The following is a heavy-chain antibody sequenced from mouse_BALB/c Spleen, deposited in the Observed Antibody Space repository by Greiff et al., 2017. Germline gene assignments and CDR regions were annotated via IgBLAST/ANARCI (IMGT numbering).Heavy chain of an antibody. CDR3: ARDYDYDEGAMDY. Sequence: EVHLVESGGGLVQPGGSLRLSCATSGFTFTDYYMSWVRQPPGKALEWLGFIRNKANGYTTEYSASVKGRFTISRDNSQSILYLHMNTLRAEDSATYYCARDYDYDEGAMDYWGQGTSVTVSS. CDR1: GFTFTDYY. V-gene: IGHV7-3*02. CDR2: IRNKANGYTT. J-gene: IGHJ4*01. D-gene: IGHD2-4*01.